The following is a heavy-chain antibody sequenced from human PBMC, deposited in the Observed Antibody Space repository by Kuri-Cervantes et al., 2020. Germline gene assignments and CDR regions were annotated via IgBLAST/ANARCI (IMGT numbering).Heavy chain of an antibody. CDR3: ARVRGVDYFDY. D-gene: IGHD3-10*01. V-gene: IGHV3-30-3*01. CDR1: GFTFSSYA. CDR2: ISYDGSNK. Sequence: GSLRLSCAASGFTFSSYAMHWVRQAPGKGLEWVAVISYDGSNKYYADSVKGRFTISRDNSKNTLYLQMNSLRAEDTAVYYCARVRGVDYFDYWGQGTLVTVSS. J-gene: IGHJ4*02.